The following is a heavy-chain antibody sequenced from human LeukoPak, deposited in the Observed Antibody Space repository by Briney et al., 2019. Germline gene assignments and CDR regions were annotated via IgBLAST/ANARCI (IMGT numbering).Heavy chain of an antibody. CDR2: IWSDGSTK. Sequence: GGSLRLSCAASGFTFSNYGMHWVRQAPGKGLEWVAVIWSDGSTKYYADAVQGRFTISRDNSKNTLYLQMNSLRAEDTAVYFCAKDWGGLGNRNWFDHWGQGTLVTVSS. V-gene: IGHV3-33*06. CDR3: AKDWGGLGNRNWFDH. J-gene: IGHJ5*02. CDR1: GFTFSNYG. D-gene: IGHD3-16*01.